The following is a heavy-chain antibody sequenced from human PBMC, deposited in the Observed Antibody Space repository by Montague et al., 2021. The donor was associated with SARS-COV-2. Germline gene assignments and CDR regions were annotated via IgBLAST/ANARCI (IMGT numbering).Heavy chain of an antibody. Sequence: SETLSLTCSVSGGSISSSSYFWGWIRQPPGKGLEWIGSIYYSGGTYSNSSLKSRVTISVDTSKNQFSLKLSSVTAADTAVYYCARHLNYRDYGGDDYWGQGTPVTVSS. CDR3: ARHLNYRDYGGDDY. CDR2: IYYSGGT. V-gene: IGHV4-39*01. J-gene: IGHJ4*02. CDR1: GGSISSSSYF. D-gene: IGHD4-17*01.